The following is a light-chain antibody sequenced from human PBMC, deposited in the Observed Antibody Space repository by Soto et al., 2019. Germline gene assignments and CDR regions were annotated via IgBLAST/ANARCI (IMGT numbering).Light chain of an antibody. CDR1: QSISLW. Sequence: DIHMTQSPSTLSASVGDRVTITCRASQSISLWVAWYQQKPGRAPNLLIYKTSSLENGVPSRFSGSRSGSAFTLTISSLLPDDFATNYCQHYQDYSWTFRQGTKMEVK. V-gene: IGKV1-5*03. CDR2: KTS. CDR3: QHYQDYSWT. J-gene: IGKJ1*01.